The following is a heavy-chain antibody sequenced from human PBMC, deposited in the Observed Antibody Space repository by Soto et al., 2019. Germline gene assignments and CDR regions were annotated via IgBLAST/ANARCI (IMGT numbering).Heavy chain of an antibody. CDR3: ARAGRRDGYNHYYYYYGMDV. CDR1: GGSFSGYY. J-gene: IGHJ6*02. Sequence: QVQLQQWGAGLLKPSETLSLTCAVYGGSFSGYYWSWIRQPPGKGLEWIGEINHSGSTNYNPSLKSRVTISVDTSKNQFSLKLSSVTAADTAVYYCARAGRRDGYNHYYYYYGMDVWGQGTTVTVSS. V-gene: IGHV4-34*01. D-gene: IGHD5-12*01. CDR2: INHSGST.